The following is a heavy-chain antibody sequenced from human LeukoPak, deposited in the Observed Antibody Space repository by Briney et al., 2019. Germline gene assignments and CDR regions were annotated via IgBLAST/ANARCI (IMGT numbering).Heavy chain of an antibody. D-gene: IGHD5-18*01. CDR2: IYYSGST. V-gene: IGHV4-39*07. CDR3: ARVVDTVMGNWFDP. J-gene: IGHJ5*02. Sequence: SETLSLTCTVSGGSISSSSYYWGWIRQPPGKGLEWIGSIYYSGSTYYNPSLKSRVTMSVDTSKNQFSLRLSSVTAADTAVYYCARVVDTVMGNWFDPWGQGTLVTVSS. CDR1: GGSISSSSYY.